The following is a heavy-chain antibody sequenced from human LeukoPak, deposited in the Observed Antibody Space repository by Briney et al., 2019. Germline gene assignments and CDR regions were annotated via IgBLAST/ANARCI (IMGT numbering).Heavy chain of an antibody. Sequence: GGSLRLSCAASGFTFSYYAITWVRQAPGKGLEWVSAISGSGGSTYYADSVKGRFTISRDNSKNTLYLRMNSLRAEDTAVYYCAKRWQGNSRALDYWGQGTLVTVSS. V-gene: IGHV3-23*01. CDR2: ISGSGGST. CDR1: GFTFSYYA. J-gene: IGHJ4*02. CDR3: AKRWQGNSRALDY. D-gene: IGHD4-23*01.